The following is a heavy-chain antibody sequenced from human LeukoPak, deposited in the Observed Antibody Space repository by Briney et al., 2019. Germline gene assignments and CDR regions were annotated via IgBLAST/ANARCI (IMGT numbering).Heavy chain of an antibody. D-gene: IGHD3-9*01. CDR3: ARDRPLKYIDWLLSEVVGQGGAFDI. Sequence: GGSLRLSCAASGFTFSSYGMHWVRQAPGKGLEWVAVISYDGSNKYYADSVKGRFTISRDNSKNTLYLQMNSLRAEDTAVYYCARDRPLKYIDWLLSEVVGQGGAFDIWGQGTMVTVSS. CDR1: GFTFSSYG. CDR2: ISYDGSNK. V-gene: IGHV3-30*19. J-gene: IGHJ3*02.